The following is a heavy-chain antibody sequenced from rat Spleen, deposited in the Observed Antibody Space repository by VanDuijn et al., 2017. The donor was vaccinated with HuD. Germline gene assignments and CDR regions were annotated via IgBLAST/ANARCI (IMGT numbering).Heavy chain of an antibody. J-gene: IGHJ2*01. D-gene: IGHD1-6*01. CDR2: ITNTGGST. CDR1: GFTFNNYW. Sequence: EVQLVESGGGLVQPGRSLKLSCAASGFTFNNYWMTWIRQAPGKGLEWVASITNTGGSTYYPDSVKGRFTISRDKAKSTLYLQMNSLRSEDTATYYCTRDDILRIRFDYWGQGVMVTVSS. CDR3: TRDDILRIRFDY. V-gene: IGHV5-31*01.